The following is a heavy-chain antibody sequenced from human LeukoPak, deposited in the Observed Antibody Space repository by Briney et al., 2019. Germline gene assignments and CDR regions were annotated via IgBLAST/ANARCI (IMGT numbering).Heavy chain of an antibody. CDR1: GFTFSSYG. J-gene: IGHJ4*02. CDR3: ARATAAGILTGYYFDY. Sequence: PGRSLRLSCAASGFTFSSYGMHWVRQAPGKGLEWVAVIWYDGSNKYYADSVKGRFTISRDNSKNTLYLQMNSLRAEDTAVYYCARATAAGILTGYYFDYWGQGTLVTVSS. CDR2: IWYDGSNK. V-gene: IGHV3-33*01. D-gene: IGHD3-9*01.